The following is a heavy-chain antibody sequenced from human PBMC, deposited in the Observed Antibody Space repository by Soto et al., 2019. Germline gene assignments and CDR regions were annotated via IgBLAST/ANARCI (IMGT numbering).Heavy chain of an antibody. CDR2: ISAFNGET. Sequence: QVQLVQSGTEVKKPGASVNVSCKAFGYTFTSYGFSWVRQVPGQGLEWLGWISAFNGETQYEQTMKGRLTVTTDTSTTTVHMELRSLTPADTAVYYCAREAGWQRMVPYDWGQGTLVTVS. CDR3: AREAGWQRMVPYD. V-gene: IGHV1-18*04. J-gene: IGHJ4*02. D-gene: IGHD6-25*01. CDR1: GYTFTSYG.